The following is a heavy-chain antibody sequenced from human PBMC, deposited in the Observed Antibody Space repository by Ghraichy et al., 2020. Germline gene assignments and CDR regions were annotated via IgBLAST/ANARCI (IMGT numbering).Heavy chain of an antibody. CDR1: GFTFSSYG. D-gene: IGHD2-15*01. CDR3: AKDLVVAAFLGYYYYYGMDV. Sequence: GGSLRLSCAASGFTFSSYGMHWVRQAPGKGLEWVAVISYDGSNKYYADSVKGRFTISRDNSKNTLYLQMNSLRAEDTAVYYCAKDLVVAAFLGYYYYYGMDVWAQGTTVTVSS. J-gene: IGHJ6*02. V-gene: IGHV3-30*18. CDR2: ISYDGSNK.